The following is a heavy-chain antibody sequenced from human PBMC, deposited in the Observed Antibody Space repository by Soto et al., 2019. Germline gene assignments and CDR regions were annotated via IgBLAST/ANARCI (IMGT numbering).Heavy chain of an antibody. J-gene: IGHJ5*02. D-gene: IGHD6-19*01. Sequence: SETLSLTCTVSGDSFSDYYWNWIRQVPGKGLEWIGFVFHSATTSYNPSLKTRVAISDDTSKKQFSLRLTSVSAADTAIYYCARGHYSSGWPIDPWGQGTLVTVSS. CDR1: GDSFSDYY. V-gene: IGHV4-59*01. CDR2: VFHSATT. CDR3: ARGHYSSGWPIDP.